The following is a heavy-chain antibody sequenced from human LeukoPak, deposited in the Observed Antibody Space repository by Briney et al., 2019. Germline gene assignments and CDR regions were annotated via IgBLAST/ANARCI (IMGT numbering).Heavy chain of an antibody. CDR2: INHSGST. J-gene: IGHJ6*02. CDR3: ARGRTTVTTKGTGRYYYYGMDV. D-gene: IGHD4-17*01. CDR1: GGSFSGYY. Sequence: SETLSLTCAVYGGSFSGYYWSWIRQPPGKGLEWIGEINHSGSTNYNPSLKSRVTISVDTSKNQSSLKLSSVTAADTAVYYCARGRTTVTTKGTGRYYYYGMDVWGQGTTVTVSS. V-gene: IGHV4-34*01.